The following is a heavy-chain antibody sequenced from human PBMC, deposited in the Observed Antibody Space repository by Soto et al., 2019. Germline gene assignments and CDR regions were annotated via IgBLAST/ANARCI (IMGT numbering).Heavy chain of an antibody. D-gene: IGHD3-22*01. CDR2: ISAYNGNT. CDR3: ARADSSGLWGAFDI. Sequence: ASVKVSCKASGYTFTSYGISWVRQAPGQGLEWMGWISAYNGNTNYAQKLQGRVTMTTDTSTSTANMELRSLRSDDTAVYYCARADSSGLWGAFDIWGQGTMVTVSS. J-gene: IGHJ3*02. CDR1: GYTFTSYG. V-gene: IGHV1-18*04.